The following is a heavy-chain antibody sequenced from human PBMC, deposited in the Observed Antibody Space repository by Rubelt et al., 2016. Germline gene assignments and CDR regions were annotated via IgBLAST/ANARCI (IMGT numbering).Heavy chain of an antibody. CDR1: GGSVSSYY. V-gene: IGHV4-59*02. CDR2: MYDSEIT. CDR3: ARDDVEFTFSSKARYGMDV. D-gene: IGHD2/OR15-2a*01. J-gene: IGHJ6*02. Sequence: GGSVSSYYWSWIRQPPGKGLEYIGYMYDSEITNYNPSLKGRVTMSVDTSKNQFDLKLSSVTAADTAVYYCARDDVEFTFSSKARYGMDVWGQGTTVTVSS.